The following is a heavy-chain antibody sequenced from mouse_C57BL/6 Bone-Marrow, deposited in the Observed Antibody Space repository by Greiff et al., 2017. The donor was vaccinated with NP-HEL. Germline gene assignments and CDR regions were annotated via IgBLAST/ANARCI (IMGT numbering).Heavy chain of an antibody. CDR2: INPYNGGT. D-gene: IGHD2-4*01. Sequence: EVQVVESGPVLVKPGASVKMSCKASGYTFTDYYMNWVKQSHGKSLEWIGVINPYNGGTSYNQKFKGKATLTVDKSSSTAYMELNSLTSEDSAVYYCARPYDYEEFAYWGQGTLVTVSA. CDR1: GYTFTDYY. V-gene: IGHV1-19*01. CDR3: ARPYDYEEFAY. J-gene: IGHJ3*01.